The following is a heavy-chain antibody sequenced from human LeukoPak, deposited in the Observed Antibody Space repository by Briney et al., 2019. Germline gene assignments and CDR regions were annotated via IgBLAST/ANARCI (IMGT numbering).Heavy chain of an antibody. D-gene: IGHD1-14*01. J-gene: IGHJ4*02. CDR1: GYPITTSYY. Sequence: PSETLSLTCAVSGYPITTSYYCTWVRQSPEKGLEWIGSAHHTAGTYYNPSLKSRVTISLETSRNQFSLRLNSVTAADMAVYYCARDEPGGLHYWGQGTLVTVSS. CDR2: AHHTAGT. V-gene: IGHV4-38-2*02. CDR3: ARDEPGGLHY.